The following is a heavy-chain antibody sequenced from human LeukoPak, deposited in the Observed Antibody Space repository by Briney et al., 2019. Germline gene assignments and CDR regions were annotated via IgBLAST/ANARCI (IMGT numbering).Heavy chain of an antibody. D-gene: IGHD3-22*01. Sequence: ASVKVSCKASGYTFTGYYMHWVRQAPGQGLEWMGRINPNSGGTNYAQKFQGRVTMTRDTSISTAYMELGRLRSDDTAVYYCARDIFPKYYYDSSGYYSGEYFQHWGQGTLVTVSS. CDR3: ARDIFPKYYYDSSGYYSGEYFQH. V-gene: IGHV1-2*06. J-gene: IGHJ1*01. CDR2: INPNSGGT. CDR1: GYTFTGYY.